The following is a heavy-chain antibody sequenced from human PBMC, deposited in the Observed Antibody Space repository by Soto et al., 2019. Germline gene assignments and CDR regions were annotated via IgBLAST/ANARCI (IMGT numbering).Heavy chain of an antibody. CDR2: IIPMFGRP. V-gene: IGHV1-69*13. CDR3: AREGLVLVPTTVNSDYYYYAMDV. CDR1: GGIFGSYV. J-gene: IGHJ6*02. Sequence: ASVKVSCKASGGIFGSYVFNWVRQAPGQGLEWMGGIIPMFGRPNYAQKFQGRVTITADESTNTAYMELSSLRSEDTAVYYCAREGLVLVPTTVNSDYYYYAMDVWGQGTKVTVS. D-gene: IGHD2-2*01.